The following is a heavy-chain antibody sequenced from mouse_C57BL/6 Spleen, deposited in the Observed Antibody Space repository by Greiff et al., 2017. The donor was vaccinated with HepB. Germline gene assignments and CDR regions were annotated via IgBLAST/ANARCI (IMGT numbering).Heavy chain of an antibody. Sequence: QVQLQQSGAELARPGASVKLSCKASDYTFTSYGISWVKQRTGQGLEWIGEIYPRSGNTYYNEKFKGKATLTADKSSSTAYMELRSLTSEDSAVYFCARLGAAQATFYFDYWGQGTTLTVSS. J-gene: IGHJ2*01. CDR2: IYPRSGNT. D-gene: IGHD3-2*02. CDR3: ARLGAAQATFYFDY. CDR1: DYTFTSYG. V-gene: IGHV1-81*01.